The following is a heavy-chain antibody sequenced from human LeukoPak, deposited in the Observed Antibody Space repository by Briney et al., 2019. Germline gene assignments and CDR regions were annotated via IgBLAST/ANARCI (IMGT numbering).Heavy chain of an antibody. Sequence: GASVKVSCKASGYSFSSYDINWVRQAPGQGLEWMGWMNPNSGNTGYAQKFQGRVTMTRSTSIRTAYMEVENLTSEDTALYYCARLTRYLYGMDVWGQGSPVIGSS. CDR1: GYSFSSYD. CDR2: MNPNSGNT. V-gene: IGHV1-8*01. CDR3: ARLTRYLYGMDV. D-gene: IGHD3-9*01. J-gene: IGHJ6*02.